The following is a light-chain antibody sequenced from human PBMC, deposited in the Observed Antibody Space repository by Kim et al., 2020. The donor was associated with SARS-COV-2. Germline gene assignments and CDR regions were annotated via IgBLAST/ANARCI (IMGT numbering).Light chain of an antibody. CDR1: SSNIGAGYD. V-gene: IGLV1-40*01. Sequence: PGQRVTIYCTESSSNIGAGYDVHWYQQLPGTAPKLLIYGNSNRPSGVPDRFSGSKSGTSASLAITGLQAEDEADYYCQSYDSSLSVFGTGTKVTVL. CDR2: GNS. J-gene: IGLJ1*01. CDR3: QSYDSSLSV.